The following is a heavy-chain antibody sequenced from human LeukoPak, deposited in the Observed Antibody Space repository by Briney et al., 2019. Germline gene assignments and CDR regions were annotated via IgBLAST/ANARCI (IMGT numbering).Heavy chain of an antibody. Sequence: SETLSLTCTVSGGSISSGSYYWSWIRQPAGKGLEWIGRIYTSGSTNYNPSLKSRVTISVDTSKNQFSLKLSSVTAADTAVYYCARAEYSGSYWGAFDIWGQGTMVTVSS. D-gene: IGHD1-26*01. CDR3: ARAEYSGSYWGAFDI. V-gene: IGHV4-61*02. J-gene: IGHJ3*02. CDR2: IYTSGST. CDR1: GGSISSGSYY.